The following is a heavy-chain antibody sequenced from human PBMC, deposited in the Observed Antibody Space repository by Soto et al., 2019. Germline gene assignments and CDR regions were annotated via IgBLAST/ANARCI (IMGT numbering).Heavy chain of an antibody. CDR1: GYTFTSYY. CDR3: ARDSKASYYDGSGYSDY. J-gene: IGHJ4*02. V-gene: IGHV1-46*01. Sequence: ASVKVSCKASGYTFTSYYMHWVRQAPGQGLEWMGIINPSGGSTSYAQKFQGRVTMTRDTSTSTVYMELSSLRSEDTAVYYCARDSKASYYDGSGYSDYWGQGTLVTVSS. CDR2: INPSGGST. D-gene: IGHD3-22*01.